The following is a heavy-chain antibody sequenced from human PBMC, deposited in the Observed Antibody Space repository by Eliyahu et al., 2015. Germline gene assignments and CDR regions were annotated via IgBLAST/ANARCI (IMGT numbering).Heavy chain of an antibody. J-gene: IGHJ3*01. V-gene: IGHV2-5*02. Sequence: QITLKESGPTLVKPTQTLTLTCTFSGFSLTTTGVGXGWIRQPPGKALEWLALIYWDDDKNYRSSLKSRLTITKDTSKNQVVLRMTNMDPVDTATYYCVQSDKAYCGGECYFTEGGDAFHXWGQGTLVTVSS. CDR2: IYWDDDK. CDR3: VQSDKAYCGGECYFTEGGDAFHX. D-gene: IGHD2-21*01. CDR1: GFSLTTTGVG.